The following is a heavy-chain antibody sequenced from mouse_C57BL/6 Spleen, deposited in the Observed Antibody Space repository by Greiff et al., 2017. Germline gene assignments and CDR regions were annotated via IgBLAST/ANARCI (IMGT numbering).Heavy chain of an antibody. V-gene: IGHV1-19*01. D-gene: IGHD2-1*01. CDR3: ARSDGKGAMDY. Sequence: DVQLQESGPVLVKPGASVKMSCKASGYTFTDYYMNWVKQSHGKSLEWIGVINPYNGGTSYNQKFKGKATLTVDKSSSTAYMELNSLTSEDSAVYYCARSDGKGAMDYWGQGTSVTVSS. CDR1: GYTFTDYY. CDR2: INPYNGGT. J-gene: IGHJ4*01.